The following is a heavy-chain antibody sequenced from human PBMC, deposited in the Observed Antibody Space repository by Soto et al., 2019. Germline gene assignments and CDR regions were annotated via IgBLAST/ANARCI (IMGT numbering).Heavy chain of an antibody. CDR1: GYTLTELF. CDR2: FDPVDGET. V-gene: IGHV1-24*01. J-gene: IGHJ6*02. D-gene: IGHD2-21*02. Sequence: GASVKVSCKVSGYTLTELFMHWVRQAPGKGLEWMGCFDPVDGETIYAQKFQGRVTMTADKSTSTAYMDLSSLRSEDTAVYYCANSECGGDCYRGIYYYYYGMDVWGQGTTVTVSS. CDR3: ANSECGGDCYRGIYYYYYGMDV.